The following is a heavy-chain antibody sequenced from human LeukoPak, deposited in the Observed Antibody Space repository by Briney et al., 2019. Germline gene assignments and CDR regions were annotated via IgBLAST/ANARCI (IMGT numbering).Heavy chain of an antibody. CDR1: GFTFRSYL. D-gene: IGHD3-10*01. CDR2: ISSSTSYI. V-gene: IGHV3-21*01. Sequence: GGSLRLSCAASGFTFRSYLMNWVRQAPGKGLEWVSVISSSTSYIYYADSVKGRFTISRDNAKHSVYLQMNSLRADDTGVYYCARDRNERGSDAFDIWGQGTKVTVSS. J-gene: IGHJ3*02. CDR3: ARDRNERGSDAFDI.